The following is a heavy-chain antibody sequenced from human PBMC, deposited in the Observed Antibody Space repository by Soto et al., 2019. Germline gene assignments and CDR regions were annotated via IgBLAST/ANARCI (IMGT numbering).Heavy chain of an antibody. CDR3: STGQRYCSSTSCHLDAFDI. CDR2: FDPEDGET. D-gene: IGHD2-2*01. Sequence: GASVKVSCKVSGYTLTELSMHWVRQAPGKRLVWMGGFDPEDGETIYAQKFQGRVTMTEDTSTDTAYMELSSLRSEDTAVYYCSTGQRYCSSTSCHLDAFDIWGQGTMVTVSS. CDR1: GYTLTELS. V-gene: IGHV1-24*01. J-gene: IGHJ3*02.